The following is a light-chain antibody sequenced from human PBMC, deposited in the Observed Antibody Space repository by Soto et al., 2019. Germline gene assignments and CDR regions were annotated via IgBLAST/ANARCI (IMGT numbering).Light chain of an antibody. CDR1: QSLVYSDGNTY. J-gene: IGKJ2*01. Sequence: DVVLTQSPLSLPVTLGQPASISCRSSQSLVYSDGNTYLSWFQQRPGQSPRRLIYEVSNRDSGVTDRFSGRGSGTDFTLMISMVEAEDVTIYYCMQGSHWPYTFGQGTKLEIK. CDR3: MQGSHWPYT. V-gene: IGKV2-30*01. CDR2: EVS.